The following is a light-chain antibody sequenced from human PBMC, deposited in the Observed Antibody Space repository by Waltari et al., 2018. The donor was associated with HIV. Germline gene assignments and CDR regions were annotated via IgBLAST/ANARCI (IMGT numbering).Light chain of an antibody. CDR3: QSYDSSFSGAV. Sequence: QSVLTQPPSVSGAPGQRVTVSCTGSSSNLGAGFDVHWYQQIPGTAPKLLIYANNNRPSGVPDRFSGSKSGATASRAITGLQPEDEADYYCQSYDSSFSGAVFGGGTKLTVL. CDR1: SSNLGAGFD. V-gene: IGLV1-40*01. J-gene: IGLJ2*01. CDR2: ANN.